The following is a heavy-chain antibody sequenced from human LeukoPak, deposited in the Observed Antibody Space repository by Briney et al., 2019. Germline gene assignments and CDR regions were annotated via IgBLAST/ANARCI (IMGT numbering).Heavy chain of an antibody. CDR2: IYYNGST. CDR3: ARRNDFHI. CDR1: GDSTSNYY. J-gene: IGHJ3*02. Sequence: SETLSLTCTVSGDSTSNYYWSWIRQPPGKGLEWIGYIYYNGSTNYNPSLKSRVTISIDTSKNQFSLKLTSVTAADTAIYYCARRNDFHIWGQGTMVTVSS. V-gene: IGHV4-59*08.